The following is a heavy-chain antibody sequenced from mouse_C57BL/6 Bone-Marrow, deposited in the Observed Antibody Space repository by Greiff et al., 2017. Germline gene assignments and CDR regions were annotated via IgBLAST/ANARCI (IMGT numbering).Heavy chain of an antibody. CDR1: GFNIKDDD. CDR3: TTGLPAY. CDR2: IDPENGDT. J-gene: IGHJ3*01. D-gene: IGHD3-1*01. V-gene: IGHV14-4*01. Sequence: EVKLMESGAELVRPGASVKLSCTASGFNIKDDDMHWVKQRPEQGLEWIGWIDPENGDTEYASKFQGKATITADTSSNTAYLQLSSLTSEDTAVYYCTTGLPAYWGAESLVTVSA.